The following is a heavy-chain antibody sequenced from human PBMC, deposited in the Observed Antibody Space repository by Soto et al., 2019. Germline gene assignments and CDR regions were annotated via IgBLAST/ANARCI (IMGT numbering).Heavy chain of an antibody. CDR2: VSAISVRT. V-gene: IGHV3-23*01. CDR3: SKDQGRGEWWLAFY. CDR1: GSPFSAYS. D-gene: IGHD2-15*01. J-gene: IGHJ4*02. Sequence: GGPLSSSSLAPGSPFSAYSTNWVRQAPGQGLDWVSGVSAISVRTSSANSLKGRFTLSKYNSKNTLYLQINNLRPEDTAIYYCSKDQGRGEWWLAFYWGQGTLVTVSS.